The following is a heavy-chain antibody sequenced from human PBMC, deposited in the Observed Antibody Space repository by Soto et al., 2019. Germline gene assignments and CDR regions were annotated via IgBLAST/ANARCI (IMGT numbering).Heavy chain of an antibody. Sequence: QITLKESGPTLVKPTQTLTLSCTFSGFSLSTYAMGLAWIRQPPGQALEWLALVYWNDDNRYSPSLQSRLTIPKDTPKNQVILTILNMGPADTGPYYCVHTSGWQHTTWGQGTLVTVSS. CDR1: GFSLSTYAMG. CDR3: VHTSGWQHTT. V-gene: IGHV2-5*04. J-gene: IGHJ5*02. D-gene: IGHD6-13*01. CDR2: VYWNDDN.